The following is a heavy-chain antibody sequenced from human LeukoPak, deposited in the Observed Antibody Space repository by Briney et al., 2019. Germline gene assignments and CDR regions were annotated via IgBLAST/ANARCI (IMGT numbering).Heavy chain of an antibody. CDR2: IYYSGST. Sequence: SETLSLTCTVSGGSISNYYWNWIRQPPGKGLGWIGYIYYSGSTNYNPSLKSRVTIAADTSKNEFFLKLSSVTAADTAVYYCARAGRTSLYNHHYMDVWGKGTTVIVSS. V-gene: IGHV4-59*01. CDR3: ARAGRTSLYNHHYMDV. CDR1: GGSISNYY. J-gene: IGHJ6*03. D-gene: IGHD2-8*01.